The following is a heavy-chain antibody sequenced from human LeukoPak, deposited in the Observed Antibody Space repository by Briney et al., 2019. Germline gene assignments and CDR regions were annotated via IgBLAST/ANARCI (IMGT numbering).Heavy chain of an antibody. Sequence: GASVKVSCRASGYTFTGYDINWVRQATGQGLEWMGWVNPKSGNSGYAQKFQGRVTMTRDTSISTAYMELSSLRSEDTAVYCCARRGALGDDSGSYFGYWGQGSLVTVSS. CDR1: GYTFTGYD. CDR2: VNPKSGNS. V-gene: IGHV1-8*01. J-gene: IGHJ4*02. CDR3: ARRGALGDDSGSYFGY. D-gene: IGHD1-26*01.